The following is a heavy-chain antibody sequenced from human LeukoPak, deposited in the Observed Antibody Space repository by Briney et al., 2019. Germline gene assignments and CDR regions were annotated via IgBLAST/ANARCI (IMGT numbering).Heavy chain of an antibody. CDR2: IRYDGSNK. J-gene: IGHJ4*02. D-gene: IGHD2-21*01. Sequence: GGSLRLSCAASGFTFSSYGMHWVCQAPGKGLEWVAFIRYDGSNKYYADSVKGRFTISRDNSKNTLYLQMNSLRAEDTAVYYCAIFSQYYFDYWGQGTLVTVSS. CDR1: GFTFSSYG. CDR3: AIFSQYYFDY. V-gene: IGHV3-30*02.